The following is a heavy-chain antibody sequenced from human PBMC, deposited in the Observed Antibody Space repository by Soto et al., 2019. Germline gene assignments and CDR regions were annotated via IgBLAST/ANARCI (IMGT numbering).Heavy chain of an antibody. J-gene: IGHJ4*02. CDR2: ISYDGSNK. CDR1: GFTFSSYG. Sequence: GGSLRLSCAASGFTFSSYGMHWVRQAPGKGLEWVAVISYDGSNKYYADSVKGRFTISRDNSKNTLYLQMNSLRAEDTAVYYCAKEIAGRGSYPPPQDYWGQGTLVTVSS. D-gene: IGHD1-26*01. V-gene: IGHV3-30*18. CDR3: AKEIAGRGSYPPPQDY.